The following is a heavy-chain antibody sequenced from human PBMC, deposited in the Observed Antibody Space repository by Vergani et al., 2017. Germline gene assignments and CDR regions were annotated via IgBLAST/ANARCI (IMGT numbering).Heavy chain of an antibody. J-gene: IGHJ3*02. Sequence: QLQLQESGPGLVKPSETLSLTCTVSGGSISSSSYYWGWIRQPPGKGLEWIGSIYYSGSTYYNPSLKSRVTISVETSKNQFSLKLSSVTAADTAVYYCARLGGDYDAFDIWGQGTMVTVSS. CDR2: IYYSGST. CDR1: GGSISSSSYY. V-gene: IGHV4-39*01. D-gene: IGHD4-17*01. CDR3: ARLGGDYDAFDI.